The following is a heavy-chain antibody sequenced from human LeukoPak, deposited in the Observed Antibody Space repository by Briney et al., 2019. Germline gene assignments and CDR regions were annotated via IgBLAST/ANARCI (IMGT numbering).Heavy chain of an antibody. CDR1: GYTFTSYD. D-gene: IGHD6-25*01. J-gene: IGHJ4*02. V-gene: IGHV1-8*01. Sequence: ASVKVSCKASGYTFTSYDINWARQATGQGLEWMGWMNPNSGNTGYAQKFQGRVTMTRNTSISTAYMELSSLRSEDTAVYYCARFDGAADNFDYWGQGTLVTVSS. CDR3: ARFDGAADNFDY. CDR2: MNPNSGNT.